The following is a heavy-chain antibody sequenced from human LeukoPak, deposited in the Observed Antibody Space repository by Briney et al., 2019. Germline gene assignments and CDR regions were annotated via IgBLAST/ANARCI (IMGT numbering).Heavy chain of an antibody. J-gene: IGHJ3*02. CDR1: GFTISSYW. CDR2: IKQDGSET. V-gene: IGHV3-7*01. CDR3: ARGPTDFDASDI. Sequence: GGSLRLSCAASGFTISSYWMSWVRQVPGKGLESVAHIKQDGSETYYVDTVRGRFIISRDNAKNSLYLQMNSLRVEDTAVYHCARGPTDFDASDIWGHGTLVTVCS.